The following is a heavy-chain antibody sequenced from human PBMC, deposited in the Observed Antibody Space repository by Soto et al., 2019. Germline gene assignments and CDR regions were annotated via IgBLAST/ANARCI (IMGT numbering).Heavy chain of an antibody. CDR2: IYHSGST. D-gene: IGHD5-18*01. J-gene: IGHJ6*02. CDR1: GGSISSSNW. Sequence: QVQLQESGPGLVKPSGTLSLTCAVSGGSISSSNWWSWVRQPPGKGLEWIGEIYHSGSTNYNPSLKSRVTISVDKSKNQFSLKLSSVTAADTAVYYCAREAAYSYGYVLLEYYYYGMDVWGQGTTVTVSS. V-gene: IGHV4-4*02. CDR3: AREAAYSYGYVLLEYYYYGMDV.